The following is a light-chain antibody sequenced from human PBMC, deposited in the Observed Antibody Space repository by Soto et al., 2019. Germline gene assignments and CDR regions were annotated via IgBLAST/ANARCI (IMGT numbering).Light chain of an antibody. CDR1: QDISNY. V-gene: IGKV1-33*01. CDR3: QQYDNLRIT. Sequence: DIQMTQSPSSPSASVGDRVTITCQASQDISNYLNWYQQKPGKAPKLLIYDASNLETGVPSRFSGSGSGTDFTFTISSLQPEDIATYYCQQYDNLRITFGPGTKVDIK. CDR2: DAS. J-gene: IGKJ3*01.